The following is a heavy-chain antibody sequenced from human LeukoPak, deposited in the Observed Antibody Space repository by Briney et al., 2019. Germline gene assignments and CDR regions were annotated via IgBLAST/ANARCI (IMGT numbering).Heavy chain of an antibody. D-gene: IGHD3-10*01. Sequence: AGGSLRLSCAASGFTFSSYSMDWVRQAPGKGLEWVSSISSSSSYIYYADSVKGRFTISRDNAKNSLYLQMNSLRAEDTAVYYCARVLVRGVINYWGQGTLVTVSS. CDR2: ISSSSSYI. V-gene: IGHV3-21*01. J-gene: IGHJ4*02. CDR1: GFTFSSYS. CDR3: ARVLVRGVINY.